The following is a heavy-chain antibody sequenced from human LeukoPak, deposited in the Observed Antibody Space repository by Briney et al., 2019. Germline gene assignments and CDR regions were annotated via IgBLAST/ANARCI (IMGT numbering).Heavy chain of an antibody. V-gene: IGHV3-74*01. CDR3: ARHSLRYQLPRVYYYGMDV. CDR1: GVSFSSYW. D-gene: IGHD2-2*01. Sequence: GGSLRLSCAASGVSFSSYWMHWVRQAPGTGLVWVSRIKSDGSTTNYADFVKGRFPTPRHNARHPLFLQINSLRAEDTAVYYCARHSLRYQLPRVYYYGMDVWGQGTTVTVSS. J-gene: IGHJ6*02. CDR2: IKSDGSTT.